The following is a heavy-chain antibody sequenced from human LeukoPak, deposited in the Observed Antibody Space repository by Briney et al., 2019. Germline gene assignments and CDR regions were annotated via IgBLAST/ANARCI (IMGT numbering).Heavy chain of an antibody. Sequence: GGSLRLSCAASGFTVSDNYMSWVRQAPGEGLEWLSVIYSGGSTYYADSVKGRFTILRDNSKNTMYPQMNSLRAEDTAVYYCARIPIVDITSGGYWGQGTLVTVSS. CDR2: IYSGGST. D-gene: IGHD3-22*01. CDR3: ARIPIVDITSGGY. V-gene: IGHV3-53*01. CDR1: GFTVSDNY. J-gene: IGHJ4*02.